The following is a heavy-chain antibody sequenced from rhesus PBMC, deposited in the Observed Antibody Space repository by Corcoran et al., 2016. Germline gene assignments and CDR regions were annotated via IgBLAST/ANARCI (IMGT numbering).Heavy chain of an antibody. CDR3: ASGLNYGAPNVGLDS. Sequence: QVQLQESGPGLVKPSETLSLTCAVSGGSLTDSLYWTWIRQSPGQGLKWIGNIYGNFPSTYYKPSLKSRITISKDTSKNQFFLRLESVTAADTAVYYCASGLNYGAPNVGLDSWGQGVVVTVSS. CDR2: IYGNFPST. V-gene: IGHV4S9*01. D-gene: IGHD1-26*01. J-gene: IGHJ6*01. CDR1: GGSLTDSLY.